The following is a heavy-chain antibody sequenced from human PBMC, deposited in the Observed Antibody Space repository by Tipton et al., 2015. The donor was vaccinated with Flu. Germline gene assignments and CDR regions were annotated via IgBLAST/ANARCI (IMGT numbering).Heavy chain of an antibody. CDR3: ARAVPPGYNFFHWFDP. D-gene: IGHD1-14*01. CDR2: IYYSGST. CDR1: GGSNSSSSYY. Sequence: TLSLTCTVSGGSNSSSSYYWGWIRQPPGKGLEWIGSIYYSGSTYYNPSLKSRVTISVDTSKNQFSLKLSSVTAADPAVYYCARAVPPGYNFFHWFDPWGQGTLVTVSS. V-gene: IGHV4-39*07. J-gene: IGHJ5*02.